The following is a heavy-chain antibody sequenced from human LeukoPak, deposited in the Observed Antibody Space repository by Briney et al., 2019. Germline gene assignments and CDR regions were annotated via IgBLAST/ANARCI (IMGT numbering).Heavy chain of an antibody. J-gene: IGHJ4*02. V-gene: IGHV3-23*01. CDR2: ISGSGGST. Sequence: GGSLRLSCAASGFTFSSYAMSWVRQAPGKGLEWVSAISGSGGSTYYADSVKGRFTISRDNSKNTLYLQMNSLRAEDTAVYYCAKAGGYSYGITGPYFDYWGQGTLVTVPS. D-gene: IGHD5-18*01. CDR3: AKAGGYSYGITGPYFDY. CDR1: GFTFSSYA.